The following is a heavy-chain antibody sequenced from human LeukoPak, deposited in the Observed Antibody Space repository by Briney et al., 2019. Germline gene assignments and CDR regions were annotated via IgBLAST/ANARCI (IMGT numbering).Heavy chain of an antibody. CDR1: GFTFSSYA. CDR2: ISDSGDST. CDR3: AKNDIGYYFDY. Sequence: GGSLRLPCAASGFTFSSYAMSWVRQAPGKGLEWVSAISDSGDSTYYADSVKGRFTISRDNSKNTLYLQMNSLRAEDTAVYYCAKNDIGYYFDYGGQGTLVTVSS. J-gene: IGHJ4*02. D-gene: IGHD3-9*01. V-gene: IGHV3-23*01.